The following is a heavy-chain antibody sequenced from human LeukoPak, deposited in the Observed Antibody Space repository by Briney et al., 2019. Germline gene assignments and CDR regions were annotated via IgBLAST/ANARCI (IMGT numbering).Heavy chain of an antibody. CDR3: ALSSGWYRLDY. D-gene: IGHD6-19*01. V-gene: IGHV4-59*03. Sequence: SETLSLTCTVSGGSISSYYWSWIRQPPGKGLEWIGYIYYSGSTNYNPSLKSRVTISVDTSKNQFSLKLSSVTAADTAVYYCALSSGWYRLDYWGQGTLVTVSS. CDR2: IYYSGST. J-gene: IGHJ4*02. CDR1: GGSISSYY.